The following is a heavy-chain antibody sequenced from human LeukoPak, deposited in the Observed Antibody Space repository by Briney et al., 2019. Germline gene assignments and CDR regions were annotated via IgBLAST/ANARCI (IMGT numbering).Heavy chain of an antibody. D-gene: IGHD6-13*01. CDR3: AREYSSKNWFDP. CDR2: IYYNGST. J-gene: IGHJ5*02. CDR1: GGSISSGGYY. Sequence: SETLSLTCTVSGGSISSGGYYWSWIRQHPGKGLEWIGYIYYNGSTYYNPSLKSRVTISVDTSKNQFSLKLSSVTAADTAVYYCAREYSSKNWFDPWGQGTLVTVSS. V-gene: IGHV4-31*03.